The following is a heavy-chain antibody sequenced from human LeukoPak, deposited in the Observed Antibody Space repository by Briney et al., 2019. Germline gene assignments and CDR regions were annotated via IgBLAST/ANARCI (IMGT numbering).Heavy chain of an antibody. Sequence: SETLSLTCTVSGGSISSPNSYWGWIRQPPGTGLEWIGSIFYDGTTYYNPSLKSRVTISVDTSKSQFSLTLRSVTAADTAVYYCARRVVAGTTVDFWGQGNLVTVSS. CDR1: GGSISSPNSY. D-gene: IGHD6-19*01. CDR2: IFYDGTT. CDR3: ARRVVAGTTVDF. V-gene: IGHV4-39*01. J-gene: IGHJ4*02.